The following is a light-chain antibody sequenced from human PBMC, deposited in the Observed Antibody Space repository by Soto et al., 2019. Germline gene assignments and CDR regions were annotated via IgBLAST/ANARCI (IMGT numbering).Light chain of an antibody. CDR3: SSYTSSSTPYV. V-gene: IGLV2-14*01. CDR1: GSDVGGYKY. J-gene: IGLJ1*01. CDR2: EVS. Sequence: QSALTQPASVSGSPGKSITISCTGTGSDVGGYKYVSWYQQHPGKAPKLMIYEVSNRPSGVSNRFSGSKSGNTASLTISGLQAEDEADYYCSSYTSSSTPYVFGTGTKVTVL.